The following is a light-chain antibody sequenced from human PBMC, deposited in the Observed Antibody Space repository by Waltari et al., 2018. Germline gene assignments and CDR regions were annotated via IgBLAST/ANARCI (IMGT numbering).Light chain of an antibody. Sequence: DIQMTQSPSSVSASVGERVTIACRASQSNSTWLAWYQQKPGKAPKLLIYSASSLQSGAPSRFSGSGSGTDFTLTISSLQPEDSAIYFCQQAGSLPGFGPGTKLDIK. CDR2: SAS. J-gene: IGKJ3*01. CDR3: QQAGSLPG. V-gene: IGKV1-12*01. CDR1: QSNSTW.